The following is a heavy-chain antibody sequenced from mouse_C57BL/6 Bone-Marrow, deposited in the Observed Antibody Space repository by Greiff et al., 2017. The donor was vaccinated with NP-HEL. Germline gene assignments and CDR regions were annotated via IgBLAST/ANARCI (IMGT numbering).Heavy chain of an antibody. CDR1: GYTFTSSG. Sequence: QVQLQQSGAELARPGASVKLSCKASGYTFTSSGISWVKQRTGQGLEWIGEIYPRSGNTYYNEKFKGKATLTADKSSSTAYMELRSLTSEDSAVYFCARGVYYYGSSYYYFDYWGQGTTLTVSS. V-gene: IGHV1-81*01. J-gene: IGHJ2*01. CDR2: IYPRSGNT. CDR3: ARGVYYYGSSYYYFDY. D-gene: IGHD1-1*01.